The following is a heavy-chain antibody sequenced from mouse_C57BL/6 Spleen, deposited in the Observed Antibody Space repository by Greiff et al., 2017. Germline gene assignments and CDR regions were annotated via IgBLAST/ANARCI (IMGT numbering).Heavy chain of an antibody. CDR1: GFSFNTYA. CDR2: IRSKSNNYAT. CDR3: VRHGDGYYLYYAMDY. Sequence: EVKLMESGGGLVQPKGSLKLSCAASGFSFNTYAMTWVRQAPGKGLEWVARIRSKSNNYATSYADSVKDRFTISSDDSESMLYLQMNNLKTEDTAMYYCVRHGDGYYLYYAMDYWGQGTSVTVSS. V-gene: IGHV10-1*01. J-gene: IGHJ4*01. D-gene: IGHD2-3*01.